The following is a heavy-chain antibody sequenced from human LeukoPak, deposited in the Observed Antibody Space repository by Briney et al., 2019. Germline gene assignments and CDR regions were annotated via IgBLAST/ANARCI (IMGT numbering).Heavy chain of an antibody. J-gene: IGHJ3*01. CDR3: AREEPRLAKAGTSAFDL. V-gene: IGHV3-74*01. D-gene: IGHD6-13*01. CDR1: GFTFSENW. Sequence: GGSVRLSCVASGFTFSENWMHWVRQAPGKGLAWVSHINRDGGLTNYADSVKGRFTISRDNARNTVYLQMSSLRVEDTAIYFCAREEPRLAKAGTSAFDLGGQGTLVTVSP. CDR2: INRDGGLT.